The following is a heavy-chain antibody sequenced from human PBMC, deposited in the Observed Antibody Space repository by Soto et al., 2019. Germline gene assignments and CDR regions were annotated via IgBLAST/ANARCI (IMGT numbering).Heavy chain of an antibody. CDR2: VSGDGSST. CDR1: GFTFSSSW. CDR3: AKPHDYTKYYGVWLRNDHFDY. D-gene: IGHD4-4*01. V-gene: IGHV3-74*01. J-gene: IGHJ4*02. Sequence: PGGSLRLSCAASGFTFSSSWMHWVRQAPGKGLVWVSRVSGDGSSTNYADSVKGRFTISRDNSKNTLYLQMNSLRAEDTAVYYCAKPHDYTKYYGVWLRNDHFDYWGQGTLVTVSS.